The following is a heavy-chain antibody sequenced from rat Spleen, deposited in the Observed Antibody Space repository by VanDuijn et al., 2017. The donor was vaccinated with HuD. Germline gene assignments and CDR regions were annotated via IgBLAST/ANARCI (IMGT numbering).Heavy chain of an antibody. Sequence: EVQLVESGGGLVQPGRSLKLSCAASGFTFSDYNMAWVRQAPKRGLEWVATITYDGSGTYYPDSVKGRFTSSRDNAKSTLYLQMGGLRSEDTATYYCARPDYGYPFAYWGQGTLVTVSS. CDR3: ARPDYGYPFAY. J-gene: IGHJ3*01. V-gene: IGHV5-7*01. D-gene: IGHD1-7*01. CDR1: GFTFSDYN. CDR2: ITYDGSGT.